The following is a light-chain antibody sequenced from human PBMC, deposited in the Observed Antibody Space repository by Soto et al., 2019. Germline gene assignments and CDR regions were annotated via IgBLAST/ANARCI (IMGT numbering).Light chain of an antibody. Sequence: QSALTQPASVSGSPGQSITISCTGTSSDVGGHDYVSWYQQHPGKAPKLIIYEVRNRPSGVSNRFSGSKSGNTASLTISGLQAEDEADYYCSLYSSTTLVFGTGTKVTVL. CDR1: SSDVGGHDY. V-gene: IGLV2-14*01. CDR3: SLYSSTTLV. CDR2: EVR. J-gene: IGLJ1*01.